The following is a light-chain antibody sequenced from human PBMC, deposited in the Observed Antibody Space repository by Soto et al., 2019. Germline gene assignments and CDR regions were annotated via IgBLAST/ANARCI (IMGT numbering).Light chain of an antibody. J-gene: IGLJ3*02. CDR1: SSNIASNT. Sequence: QSVLTQPPSASGTPGQRVTIFCSGSSSNIASNTVNWYQQLPGTAPKLLMYSNNQRPSGVPDRFSGSKSGTSVSLAISGLQSEDEADYYCAAWDDSLNAPVFGGGTKLTVL. V-gene: IGLV1-44*01. CDR2: SNN. CDR3: AAWDDSLNAPV.